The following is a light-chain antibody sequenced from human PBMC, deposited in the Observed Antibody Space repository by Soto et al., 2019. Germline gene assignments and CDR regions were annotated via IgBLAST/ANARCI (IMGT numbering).Light chain of an antibody. CDR1: SSDVCGYNY. CDR2: DVS. Sequence: QSALTQPRSVSGSPGQSVTISCTGTSSDVCGYNYVSWYQQHPGKAPKFMIYDVSKRPSGVPDRFSGSKSGNTASLTISGLQAEDEADYYCCSYAGSYNVVFGGGTKVTVL. CDR3: CSYAGSYNVV. J-gene: IGLJ2*01. V-gene: IGLV2-11*01.